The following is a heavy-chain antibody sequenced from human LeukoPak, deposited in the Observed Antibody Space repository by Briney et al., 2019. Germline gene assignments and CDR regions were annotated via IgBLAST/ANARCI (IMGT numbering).Heavy chain of an antibody. Sequence: PGGSLRLSCAASGFTFSNYWMSWVRQAPGKGLEWVANIKEDGSEKYYVESVKGRFTISRDNAKTSLYLQMNSLRAEDTAVYYCAKADKRRGYSYGSLVTGDYWGQGTLVTVSS. V-gene: IGHV3-7*03. J-gene: IGHJ4*02. CDR2: IKEDGSEK. CDR1: GFTFSNYW. D-gene: IGHD5-18*01. CDR3: AKADKRRGYSYGSLVTGDY.